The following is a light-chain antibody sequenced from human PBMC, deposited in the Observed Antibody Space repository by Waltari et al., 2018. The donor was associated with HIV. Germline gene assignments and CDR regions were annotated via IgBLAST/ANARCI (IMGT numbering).Light chain of an antibody. J-gene: IGLJ2*01. Sequence: QSALTQPASVSGSPGQSITISCTGTSSDVGSYNLVSWYQQHPGKAPNLRISEVNKRPSGVSNRFSGSKSGNTASLTISGFQAEDEADYYCSAYATAGTYVLFGGGTKLTVL. CDR1: SSDVGSYNL. V-gene: IGLV2-23*02. CDR2: EVN. CDR3: SAYATAGTYVL.